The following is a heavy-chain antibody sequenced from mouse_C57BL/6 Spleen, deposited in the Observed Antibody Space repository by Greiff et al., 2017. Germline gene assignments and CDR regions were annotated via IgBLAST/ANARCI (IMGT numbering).Heavy chain of an antibody. CDR3: ASIDGSSPWYFDV. CDR2: IYPGDGDT. Sequence: QVQLQQSGPELVKPGASVKISCKASGYAFSSSWMNWVKQRPGKGLEWIGRIYPGDGDTNYNGKFKGKATLTADKSSSTAYMQLSSLTSEDSAVYFCASIDGSSPWYFDVWGTGTTVTVSS. V-gene: IGHV1-82*01. J-gene: IGHJ1*03. D-gene: IGHD1-1*01. CDR1: GYAFSSSW.